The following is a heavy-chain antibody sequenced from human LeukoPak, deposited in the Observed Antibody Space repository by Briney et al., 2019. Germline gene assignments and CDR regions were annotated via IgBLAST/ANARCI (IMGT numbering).Heavy chain of an antibody. J-gene: IGHJ4*02. CDR3: ALLGGSFDF. D-gene: IGHD3-16*01. CDR1: GFTFSNYW. CDR2: IKEDGSEI. Sequence: GGSLRLSCAASGFTFSNYWMSWVRQAPGTGLEWVANIKEDGSEIHYVDSVRGRFTISRDNAKNSLYLQMNSLGADDTAVYYCALLGGSFDFWGQGTLVTVSS. V-gene: IGHV3-7*01.